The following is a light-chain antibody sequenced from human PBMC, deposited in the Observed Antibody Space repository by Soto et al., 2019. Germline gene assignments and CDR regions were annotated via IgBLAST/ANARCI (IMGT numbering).Light chain of an antibody. J-gene: IGLJ1*01. Sequence: QSVLTQPPSASGTPGQRVTISCSGSSSDFGSSTVNWYQQLPGTAPRLLIYSNNQRPSGVPDRFSGSKSGTSASLAISGLQSEDEGDYYCISYTSDDVRYVFGTGTKLTVL. CDR3: ISYTSDDVRYV. V-gene: IGLV1-44*01. CDR2: SNN. CDR1: SSDFGSST.